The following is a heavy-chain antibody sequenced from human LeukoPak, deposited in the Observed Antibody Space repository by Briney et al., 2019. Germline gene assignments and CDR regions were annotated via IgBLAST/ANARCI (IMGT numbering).Heavy chain of an antibody. Sequence: ASVKVSCKASGYTFTGYYMHWVRQAPGQGLEWMGWINPNSGGTNYAQKFQGRVTMTRDTSISTAYMELSRLRSDDTAVHYCARFRYCSSTSCSYFDYWGQGTLVTVSS. CDR3: ARFRYCSSTSCSYFDY. J-gene: IGHJ4*02. CDR1: GYTFTGYY. CDR2: INPNSGGT. V-gene: IGHV1-2*02. D-gene: IGHD2-2*01.